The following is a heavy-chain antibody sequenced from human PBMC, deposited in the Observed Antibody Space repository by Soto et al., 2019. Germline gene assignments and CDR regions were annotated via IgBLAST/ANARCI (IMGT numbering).Heavy chain of an antibody. CDR2: IRYDGSNE. J-gene: IGHJ4*02. Sequence: QVHLVESGGGVVQPGRSLRLSCAASGVIFSGYGMHWVRQAPGKGLEWVSVIRYDGSNEYYSDSVKGRFTISRDNSKNTLYLQMNSLRDEDTAVYYCSRDGVGATTYFGYFDYWGQGTLVTVSS. CDR3: SRDGVGATTYFGYFDY. V-gene: IGHV3-33*01. D-gene: IGHD1-26*01. CDR1: GVIFSGYG.